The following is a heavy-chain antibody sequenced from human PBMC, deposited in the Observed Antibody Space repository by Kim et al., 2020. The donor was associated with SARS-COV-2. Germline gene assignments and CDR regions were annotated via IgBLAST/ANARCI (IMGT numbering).Heavy chain of an antibody. J-gene: IGHJ4*02. D-gene: IGHD6-19*01. CDR1: GGSFSGYY. Sequence: SETLSLTCAVYGGSFSGYYWSWIRQPPGKGLEWIGEINHSGSTNYNPSLKSRVTISVDTSKNQFSLKLSSVTAADTAVYYCARGRVAEQWLVRPRGACFDYWGQGTLVTVSS. CDR2: INHSGST. V-gene: IGHV4-34*01. CDR3: ARGRVAEQWLVRPRGACFDY.